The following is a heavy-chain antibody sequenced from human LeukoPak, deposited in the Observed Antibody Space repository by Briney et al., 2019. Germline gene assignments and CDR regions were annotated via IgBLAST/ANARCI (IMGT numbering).Heavy chain of an antibody. CDR1: GYTFTSYY. CDR2: INPSGGST. J-gene: IGHJ4*02. D-gene: IGHD3-22*01. CDR3: ARGTLLDYDSSGYSGIDY. Sequence: ASVKVSCKAYGYTFTSYYMHWVRQAPGQGLEWMGIINPSGGSTSYAQKFQGRVTMTRDTSTSTVYMELSSLRSEDTAVYYCARGTLLDYDSSGYSGIDYWGQGTLVTVSS. V-gene: IGHV1-46*01.